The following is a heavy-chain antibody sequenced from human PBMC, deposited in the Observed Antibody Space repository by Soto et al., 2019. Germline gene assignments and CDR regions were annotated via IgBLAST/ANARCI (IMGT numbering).Heavy chain of an antibody. CDR2: ISSSSSTI. Sequence: EVQLVESGGGLVQPGGSLRLSCAASGFTFSSYSMNWVHQAPGKGLEWVSYISSSSSTIYYADSVKGRFTISRDNAKNSLYLQMNSLRDEDTAVYYCARDIPVRILPTTVVTPAFDYWGQGTLVTVSS. V-gene: IGHV3-48*02. CDR1: GFTFSSYS. J-gene: IGHJ4*02. D-gene: IGHD4-17*01. CDR3: ARDIPVRILPTTVVTPAFDY.